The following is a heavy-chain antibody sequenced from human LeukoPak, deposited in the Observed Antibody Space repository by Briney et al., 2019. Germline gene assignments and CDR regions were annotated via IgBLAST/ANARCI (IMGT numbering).Heavy chain of an antibody. J-gene: IGHJ4*02. V-gene: IGHV3-48*01. CDR1: GFTFSSYS. CDR2: ISSSSSTI. D-gene: IGHD5-18*01. Sequence: PGGSLRLSCAASGFTFSSYSMNWVRQAPGKGLEWVSYISSSSSTIYYADSVKGRFTISRDNSKNTLYLQMNSLRAEDTAVYYCAKAQLVDTAMVPFDYWGQGTLVTVSS. CDR3: AKAQLVDTAMVPFDY.